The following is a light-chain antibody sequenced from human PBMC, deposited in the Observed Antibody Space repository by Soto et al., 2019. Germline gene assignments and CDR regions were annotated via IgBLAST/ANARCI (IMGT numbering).Light chain of an antibody. J-gene: IGKJ1*01. CDR3: QQYGSSGT. CDR2: CAS. V-gene: IGKV3-20*01. CDR1: QSVSNNY. Sequence: EIGLTQSPGTLSLSPWERATLSCRASQSVSNNYLAWYQQKPGQAPRLLIYCASNRATGIPDRFSGSGSGTDFTLTISRLEPEDFAVYYCQQYGSSGTFGQGTKVDI.